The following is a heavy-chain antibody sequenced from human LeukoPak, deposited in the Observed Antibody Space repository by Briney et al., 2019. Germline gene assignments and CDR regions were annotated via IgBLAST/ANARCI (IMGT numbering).Heavy chain of an antibody. CDR3: ASLGEYYYDSSGYYSSGY. CDR2: IKQDGSEK. CDR1: GFTFSSYW. Sequence: GGSLRLSCAASGFTFSSYWMSWVRQAPGKGLEWVANIKQDGSEKYYVDSVKGRFTISRDNAKNSLYLQMNSLRAEDTAVYYCASLGEYYYDSSGYYSSGYWGQGTLVTVSS. J-gene: IGHJ4*02. D-gene: IGHD3-22*01. V-gene: IGHV3-7*01.